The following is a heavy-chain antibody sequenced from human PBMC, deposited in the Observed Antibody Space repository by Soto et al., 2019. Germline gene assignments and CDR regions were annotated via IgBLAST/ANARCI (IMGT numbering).Heavy chain of an antibody. J-gene: IGHJ6*02. CDR3: ARVYSRSSSPRGLAYYYYGMDV. V-gene: IGHV1-69*13. D-gene: IGHD6-6*01. CDR2: IIPIFGAA. Sequence: SVKVSCKASGGTFSSYAISWVRQAPGQGLEWMGGIIPIFGAANYAQKFQGRVTITADESTSTAYMELSSLRSEDTAVYYCARVYSRSSSPRGLAYYYYGMDVWGQGTTVTVSS. CDR1: GGTFSSYA.